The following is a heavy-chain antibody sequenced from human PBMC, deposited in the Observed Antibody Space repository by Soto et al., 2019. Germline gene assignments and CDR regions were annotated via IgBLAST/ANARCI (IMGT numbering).Heavy chain of an antibody. D-gene: IGHD3-16*02. V-gene: IGHV5-51*01. CDR1: GYSFTSYW. CDR2: IYPGDSDT. Sequence: PGESLKISCKGSGYSFTSYWIGWVRQMPGKGLEWMGIIYPGDSDTRYSPSFQGQVTISADKSISTAYLQWSSLKASDTAMYYCASSGGSPNGGVIDLSPYYYYGMDVWGQGTTVTVSS. CDR3: ASSGGSPNGGVIDLSPYYYYGMDV. J-gene: IGHJ6*02.